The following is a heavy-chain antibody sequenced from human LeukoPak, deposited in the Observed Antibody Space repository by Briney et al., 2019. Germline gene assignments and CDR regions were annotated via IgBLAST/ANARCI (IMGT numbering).Heavy chain of an antibody. Sequence: PSETLSLTCTVSYGSISDHYWNWIRRPAGKGMEWLGRIYTSGNTNYSPSLKSRVTISIDTSKNQFSLKLSSVTAADTAVYYCARQDILTGFDAFDIWGQGTMVSVSS. V-gene: IGHV4-4*07. CDR1: YGSISDHY. CDR3: ARQDILTGFDAFDI. D-gene: IGHD3-9*01. J-gene: IGHJ3*02. CDR2: IYTSGNT.